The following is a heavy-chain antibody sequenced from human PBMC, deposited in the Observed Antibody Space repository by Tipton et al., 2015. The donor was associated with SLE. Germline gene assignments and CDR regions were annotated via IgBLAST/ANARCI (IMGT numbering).Heavy chain of an antibody. Sequence: TLSLTCTVSCVSISSGGHYWSWLRQLPGKGLEWIGYLYYSGSTEYNPSLKSRVTISIDSSKSQLSLNLRSVTAADTAVYYCARDPGMSRYLDGRYFDYWGRGTQVTVSS. CDR1: CVSISSGGHY. CDR3: ARDPGMSRYLDGRYFDY. J-gene: IGHJ4*02. D-gene: IGHD3-9*01. V-gene: IGHV4-31*03. CDR2: LYYSGST.